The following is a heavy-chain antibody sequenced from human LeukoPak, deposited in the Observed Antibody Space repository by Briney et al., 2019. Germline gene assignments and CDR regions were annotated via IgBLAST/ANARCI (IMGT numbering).Heavy chain of an antibody. Sequence: PGGSLRLSCAASGFTFDDYAMHWVRQAPGKGLEWVSLISGDGGSTYYAYSVKGRFTISRQNSKNSLYLQMNSLRTEDPALYYCAKEDDYGDYYFDYWGQGTLVTVSS. CDR2: ISGDGGST. J-gene: IGHJ4*02. CDR3: AKEDDYGDYYFDY. V-gene: IGHV3-43*02. D-gene: IGHD4-17*01. CDR1: GFTFDDYA.